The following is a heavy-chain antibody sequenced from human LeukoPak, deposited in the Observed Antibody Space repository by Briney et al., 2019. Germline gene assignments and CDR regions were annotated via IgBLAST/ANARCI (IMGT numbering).Heavy chain of an antibody. D-gene: IGHD5-18*01. Sequence: GGSLRLSCAASGFSFSDYAMHWVRQAPGKGLEYVSAITDNADNTYLGNPVKGRFTISTDNAKNTLYLQMNSLRAEDTAVYYCARDRIQLWSDGSFDYWGQGTLVTVSS. CDR3: ARDRIQLWSDGSFDY. CDR1: GFSFSDYA. CDR2: ITDNADNT. V-gene: IGHV3-64*01. J-gene: IGHJ4*02.